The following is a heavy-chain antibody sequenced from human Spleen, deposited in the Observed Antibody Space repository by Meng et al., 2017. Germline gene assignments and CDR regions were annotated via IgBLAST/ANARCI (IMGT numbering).Heavy chain of an antibody. D-gene: IGHD6-13*01. CDR2: IDPKSDNT. CDR1: GYTFAAYW. Sequence: SVTVSCQASGYTFAAYWLQLVRQAPGQGLEWMGRIDPKSDNTHYAQKCQGSVTMTRDTTINTAYMEMSGLSSDDTAVYYCARDEDISAAGYLLGDFWGQGTLVTVSS. V-gene: IGHV1-2*06. CDR3: ARDEDISAAGYLLGDF. J-gene: IGHJ4*02.